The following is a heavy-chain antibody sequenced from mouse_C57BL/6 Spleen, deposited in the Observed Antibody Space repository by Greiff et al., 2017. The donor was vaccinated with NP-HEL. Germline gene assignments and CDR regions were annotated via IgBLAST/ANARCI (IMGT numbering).Heavy chain of an antibody. Sequence: EVQLVESGGDLVKPGGSLKLSCAASGFTFSSYGMSWVRQTPDKRLEWVATISSGGSYTYYPDSVKGRFTISRDNAKNTLYLQMSSLKSEDTAMYYCARHPGSGYFDVWGTGTTVTVSS. J-gene: IGHJ1*03. V-gene: IGHV5-6*01. CDR2: ISSGGSYT. CDR1: GFTFSSYG. D-gene: IGHD1-1*01. CDR3: ARHPGSGYFDV.